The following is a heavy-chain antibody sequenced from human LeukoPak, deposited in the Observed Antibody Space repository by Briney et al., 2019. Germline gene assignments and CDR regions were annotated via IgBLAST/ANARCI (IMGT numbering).Heavy chain of an antibody. V-gene: IGHV3-7*01. CDR3: ARDYGLDCRSTSCAGAFDI. Sequence: QAGVSLRLSCEASGFTFSSYWMTWVRQAPGKGLEWVAYIKQDGSEKYYVDSVKGRFTISRDNARNSLYLQMNCLGAEDTAVYYCARDYGLDCRSTSCAGAFDIWGQGTMVTVSP. CDR2: IKQDGSEK. D-gene: IGHD2-2*01. CDR1: GFTFSSYW. J-gene: IGHJ3*02.